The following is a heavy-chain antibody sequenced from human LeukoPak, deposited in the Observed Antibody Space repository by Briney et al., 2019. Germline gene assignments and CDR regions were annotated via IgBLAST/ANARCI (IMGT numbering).Heavy chain of an antibody. CDR1: GFTFSRYG. CDR3: ASQRRVWFGELQDQIFHTNAFDI. J-gene: IGHJ3*02. V-gene: IGHV3-23*01. CDR2: VSDSGVST. Sequence: GGSLRLSCAASGFTFSRYGMSWVRQAPGKGLEWVSTVSDSGVSTHYADSVKGRFTVSIDNSKNTLYLQMNSLRAEDTAVYYCASQRRVWFGELQDQIFHTNAFDIWGQGTMVTVYS. D-gene: IGHD3-10*01.